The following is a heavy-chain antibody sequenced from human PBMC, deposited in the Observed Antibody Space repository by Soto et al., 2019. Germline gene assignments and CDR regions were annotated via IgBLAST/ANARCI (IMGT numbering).Heavy chain of an antibody. CDR2: IIPIFGTA. V-gene: IGHV1-69*01. CDR1: GGTFSSYA. D-gene: IGHD2-21*01. CDR3: ARVLRFLWDY. J-gene: IGHJ4*02. Sequence: QVQLVQSGAEVKKPGSSVKVSCKASGGTFSSYAISWVRQAPGEGLEWMGGIIPIFGTANYAQKFQGRVPITADETRSRAYMELSSLRSEDTAVYYCARVLRFLWDYWGQGTLVTVSS.